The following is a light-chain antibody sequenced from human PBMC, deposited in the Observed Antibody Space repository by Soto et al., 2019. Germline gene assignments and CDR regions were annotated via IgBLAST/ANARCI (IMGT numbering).Light chain of an antibody. CDR1: RGITTY. V-gene: IGKV1D-12*01. CDR2: AAS. Sequence: DIQMTQSPSSVSAYVGDRVTITCRASRGITTYLAWYQQKPGSAPNLLIYAASSLQSGVPSSFSGSGFGTDFTLTISRLQPEDSATYYCQQANSPPLTFGGGTKVEIK. J-gene: IGKJ4*02. CDR3: QQANSPPLT.